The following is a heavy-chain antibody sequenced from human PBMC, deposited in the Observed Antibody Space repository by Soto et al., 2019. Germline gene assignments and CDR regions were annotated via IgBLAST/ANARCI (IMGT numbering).Heavy chain of an antibody. Sequence: EVQLVESGGGLIQPGGSLRLSCAASGLTVSNAYMAWVRQAPGMGLEWVSVIYDNGTTHYADSVKGRFTISRDTSTNTLALQMDSLRAEDTAVYYCVRPLPSGRNYGLDVWGQGTTVTVSS. J-gene: IGHJ6*02. V-gene: IGHV3-53*01. CDR2: IYDNGTT. CDR3: VRPLPSGRNYGLDV. CDR1: GLTVSNAY. D-gene: IGHD3-10*01.